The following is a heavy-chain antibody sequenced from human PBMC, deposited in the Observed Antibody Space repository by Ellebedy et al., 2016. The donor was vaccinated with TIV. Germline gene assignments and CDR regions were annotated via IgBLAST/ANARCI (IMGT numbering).Heavy chain of an antibody. J-gene: IGHJ2*01. CDR3: ARGGGSTNGYFDA. V-gene: IGHV4-59*01. Sequence: SETLSLTCSVSGGSISSFYRSWIRQPPGKGLEWVGYIYNSESTNYNPSLKSRVTISVDTSKNQFSLRRSPVTAADPAVYYCARGGGSTNGYFDAWGRGTLVTVSS. D-gene: IGHD3-16*01. CDR1: GGSISSFY. CDR2: IYNSEST.